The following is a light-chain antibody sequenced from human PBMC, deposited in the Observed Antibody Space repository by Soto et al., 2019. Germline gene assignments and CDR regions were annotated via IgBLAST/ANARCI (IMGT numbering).Light chain of an antibody. CDR3: SSYAGSNSYV. CDR2: DVS. V-gene: IGLV2-8*01. J-gene: IGLJ1*01. Sequence: QSVRTQPPSASGSPGQSVTISCTGTSSDVGGYNYVSWYQQHPGKAPKFIIYDVSKRPSGVPDRFSGSKSGNTASLTVSGLQAEDEADYYCSSYAGSNSYVLGTGTKVTVL. CDR1: SSDVGGYNY.